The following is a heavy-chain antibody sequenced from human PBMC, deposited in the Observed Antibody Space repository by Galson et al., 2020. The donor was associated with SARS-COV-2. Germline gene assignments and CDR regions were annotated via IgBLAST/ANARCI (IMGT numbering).Heavy chain of an antibody. V-gene: IGHV4-30-4*01. D-gene: IGHD5-12*01. CDR2: IYYSGST. Sequence: ETSETLSLTCTVSGGSISSGDYYWSWIRQPPGKGLEWIGYIYYSGSTYYNPSLKSRVTISVDTSKNQFSLKLSSVTAADTAVYYCARDPGDIVATGDDAMDVWSQGTTVTVSS. CDR1: GGSISSGDYY. J-gene: IGHJ6*02. CDR3: ARDPGDIVATGDDAMDV.